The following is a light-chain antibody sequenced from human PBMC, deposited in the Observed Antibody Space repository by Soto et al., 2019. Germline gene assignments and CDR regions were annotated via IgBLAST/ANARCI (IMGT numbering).Light chain of an antibody. CDR3: QQYGTSPRT. Sequence: EIVLTQSPGTLSLSPGERATLSCRASQSVGSNYLAWYQQRPGQAPRLLIFAASTRASGIPDRVSGSGSGSDFTLTISGLEPEDFGVYYCQQYGTSPRTFGQGTKVEIK. V-gene: IGKV3-20*01. CDR2: AAS. CDR1: QSVGSNY. J-gene: IGKJ1*01.